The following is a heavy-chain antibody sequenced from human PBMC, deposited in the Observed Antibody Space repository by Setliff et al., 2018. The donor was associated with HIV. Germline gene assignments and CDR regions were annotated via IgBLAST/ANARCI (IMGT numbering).Heavy chain of an antibody. CDR3: ARGRTYNFWSAPGYFDL. CDR1: GFTFDRFW. J-gene: IGHJ2*01. Sequence: GGSLRLSCAASGFTFDRFWMHWVRQAPGKGLVWFSRVNRDGSETQYVDSVKGRFIIYRDNANTSFSLQMNTLKVEDTAVYYCARGRTYNFWSAPGYFDLWGRGTLVTVSS. D-gene: IGHD3-3*01. V-gene: IGHV3-74*01. CDR2: VNRDGSET.